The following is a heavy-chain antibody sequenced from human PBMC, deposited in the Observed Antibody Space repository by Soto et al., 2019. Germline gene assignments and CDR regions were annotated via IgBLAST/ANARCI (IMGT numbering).Heavy chain of an antibody. CDR2: IYYTGST. J-gene: IGHJ5*02. CDR3: AAALDSSGDPSGWFDP. V-gene: IGHV4-39*02. D-gene: IGHD3-22*01. CDR1: GASISGSSYY. Sequence: QLQLQESGPGLVKSSETLSLTCAVSGASISGSSYYWGWIRQPPGRGLEWIGSIYYTGSTFRNPSLKIRVTISVDTSKNHFSLSLMSLTAADTAIYYCAAALDSSGDPSGWFDPWGQGTLVTVSS.